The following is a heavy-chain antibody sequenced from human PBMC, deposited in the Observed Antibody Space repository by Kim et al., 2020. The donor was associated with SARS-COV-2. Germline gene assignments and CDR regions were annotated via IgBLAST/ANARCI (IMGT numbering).Heavy chain of an antibody. CDR2: IYYSGST. J-gene: IGHJ6*02. V-gene: IGHV4-59*13. CDR1: GGSISSYY. D-gene: IGHD5-12*01. CDR3: ARVRDGYNPPYYYYYGMDV. Sequence: SETLSLTCTVSGGSISSYYWSWIRQPPGKGLEWIGYIYYSGSTNYNPSLKSRVTISVDTSKNQFSLKLSSVTAADTAVYYCARVRDGYNPPYYYYYGMDVWGQGTTVTVSS.